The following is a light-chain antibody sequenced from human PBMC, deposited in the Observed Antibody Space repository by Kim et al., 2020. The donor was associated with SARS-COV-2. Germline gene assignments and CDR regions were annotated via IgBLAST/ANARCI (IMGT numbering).Light chain of an antibody. CDR3: QLYGASVVT. V-gene: IGKV3-20*01. CDR1: QSVSSNN. CDR2: GAS. J-gene: IGKJ2*01. Sequence: EIVLTQSPGTLSLSPGERATLSCMASQSVSSNNLAWYQQKPGQAPRLLVYGASIRATGIPDRFSGSGSGTDFTLTISRLEPEDFAVYYCQLYGASVVTFGQGTKLEI.